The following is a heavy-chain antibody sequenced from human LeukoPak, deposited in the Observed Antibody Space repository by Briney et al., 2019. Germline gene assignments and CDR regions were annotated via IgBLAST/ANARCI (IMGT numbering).Heavy chain of an antibody. CDR2: IYYSGST. V-gene: IGHV4-59*01. Sequence: PSETLSLTCTVSGGSISSYYWSWIRQPPGKGLEWIGYIYYSGSTNYNPSLKSRVTISVDTSKNQFSLKLSSVTAADTAVYYCARDIRMRYCSGGSCYSEPGPWYFDLWGRGTLVTVSS. CDR1: GGSISSYY. CDR3: ARDIRMRYCSGGSCYSEPGPWYFDL. J-gene: IGHJ2*01. D-gene: IGHD2-15*01.